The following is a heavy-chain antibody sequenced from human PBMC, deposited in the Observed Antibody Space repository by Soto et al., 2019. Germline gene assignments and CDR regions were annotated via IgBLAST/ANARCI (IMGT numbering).Heavy chain of an antibody. Sequence: PGESLKISCKGSGYTFSNYWIGWVRQMPGKGPEWMGFIYPDDSNTRYSPAFQGQVTISVDKSISTAYLQWSSLRASDSALYYCARPYCTNGVCYTGYDYWGHGTLVTVSP. CDR3: ARPYCTNGVCYTGYDY. D-gene: IGHD2-8*01. V-gene: IGHV5-51*01. CDR1: GYTFSNYW. CDR2: IYPDDSNT. J-gene: IGHJ4*01.